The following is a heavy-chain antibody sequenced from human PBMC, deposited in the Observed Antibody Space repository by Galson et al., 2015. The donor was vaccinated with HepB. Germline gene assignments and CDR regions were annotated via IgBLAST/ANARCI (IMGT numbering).Heavy chain of an antibody. V-gene: IGHV3-23*01. CDR2: ITDDGSNT. CDR3: AKRGYSGTYEGFDY. J-gene: IGHJ4*02. Sequence: SLRLSCAASGFTFSTYAMIWVRQAPGKGLEWVSGITDDGSNTYYADSVKGRFTISRSNSKNTLYLQMNSLRAEDTDVYYCAKRGYSGTYEGFDYWGQGTLVTVSS. D-gene: IGHD1-26*01. CDR1: GFTFSTYA.